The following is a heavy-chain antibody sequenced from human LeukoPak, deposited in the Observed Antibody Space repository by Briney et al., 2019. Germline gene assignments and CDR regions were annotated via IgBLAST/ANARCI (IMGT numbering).Heavy chain of an antibody. CDR1: GYTFTTYG. V-gene: IGHV1-18*01. J-gene: IGHJ6*03. D-gene: IGHD5-18*01. CDR3: ARDTALVYYYYYYYMDV. CDR2: ISAYNGNT. Sequence: ASVTVSCKASGYTFTTYGISWVRQAPGQGLEWMGWISAYNGNTNYAQKFQGRVSMTTDTSTTTAYMELRSLRSDDTAVYYCARDTALVYYYYYYYMDVWSKGTTVTVSS.